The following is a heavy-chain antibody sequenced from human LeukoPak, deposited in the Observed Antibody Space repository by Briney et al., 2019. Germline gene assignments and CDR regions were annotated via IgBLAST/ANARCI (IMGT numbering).Heavy chain of an antibody. D-gene: IGHD1-26*01. CDR3: ASGSYHHDAFDI. J-gene: IGHJ3*02. Sequence: SETLSLTCTVSGGSISSYYWSWIRQPPGKGLEWIGYIYYSGSTNYNPSLKSRVTISVDTSKNQFSLKLGSVTAADTAVYYCASGSYHHDAFDIWGQGTMVTVSS. CDR1: GGSISSYY. CDR2: IYYSGST. V-gene: IGHV4-59*01.